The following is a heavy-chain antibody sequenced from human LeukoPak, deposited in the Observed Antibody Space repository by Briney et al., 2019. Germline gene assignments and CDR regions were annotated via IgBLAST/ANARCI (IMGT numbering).Heavy chain of an antibody. Sequence: PGESLKISCKGSGYNFADCWIGWVRQMPGKGLEWMGVIYPGDSDTRYSPSFRGQVTISADKSINTAYLQWSTLKASDTAIYYCAVAKSYSGNYQTFDIWGQGTLVTVSS. CDR1: GYNFADCW. V-gene: IGHV5-51*01. CDR2: IYPGDSDT. CDR3: AVAKSYSGNYQTFDI. J-gene: IGHJ3*02. D-gene: IGHD1-26*01.